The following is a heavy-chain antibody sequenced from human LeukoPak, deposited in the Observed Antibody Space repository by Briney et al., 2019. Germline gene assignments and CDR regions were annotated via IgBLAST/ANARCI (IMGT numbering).Heavy chain of an antibody. V-gene: IGHV4-39*07. Sequence: PSETLSLTCTVSGGSISSSSYYWGWIRQPPGKGLEWIGRIPLSGRTNYNPSPKSRVIISVDTSKIQFSLKLSSVTAADTAVYYCARGTPTSDYWGQGTLVTVSS. CDR2: IPLSGRT. CDR1: GGSISSSSYY. CDR3: ARGTPTSDY. J-gene: IGHJ4*02.